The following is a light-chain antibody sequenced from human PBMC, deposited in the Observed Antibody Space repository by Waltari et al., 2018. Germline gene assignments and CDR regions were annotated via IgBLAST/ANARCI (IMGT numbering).Light chain of an antibody. V-gene: IGLV1-44*01. CDR3: AAWDDSLNGVV. CDR2: YND. Sequence: QSVLTQPPSASGTPGQRVTISCSGELSNIAANPVNWYQQLPGTAPKLLINYNDRRPSGVPDRFSGSASGTSAALASGGLQSEDEADYYCAAWDDSLNGVVFGGGTKLTVL. CDR1: LSNIAANP. J-gene: IGLJ2*01.